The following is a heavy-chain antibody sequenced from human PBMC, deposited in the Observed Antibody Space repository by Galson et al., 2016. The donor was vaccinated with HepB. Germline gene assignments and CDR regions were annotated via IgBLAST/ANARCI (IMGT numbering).Heavy chain of an antibody. J-gene: IGHJ4*02. Sequence: SLRLSCAASGFIFDDYVMHWVRQAPGKGLEWVSGINWNSGSIGYADSVKGRFTISRDNAKNSLYLEMNSLRPEDTAIYYCAKDRDRYIVEVAAAFDYWGQGSLVTVSS. CDR1: GFIFDDYV. D-gene: IGHD2-15*01. CDR3: AKDRDRYIVEVAAAFDY. V-gene: IGHV3-9*01. CDR2: INWNSGSI.